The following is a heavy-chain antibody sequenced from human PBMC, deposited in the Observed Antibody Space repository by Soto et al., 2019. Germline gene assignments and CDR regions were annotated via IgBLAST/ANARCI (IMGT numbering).Heavy chain of an antibody. CDR2: INPSGGST. J-gene: IGHJ6*03. V-gene: IGHV1-46*01. Sequence: ASVKVSCKASGYTFTSYYMHWVRQAPGQGLEWMGIINPSGGSTKYAQKFQGRVTMTRDTSIRTVYMELSSLRSDDTAVYYCARGSGGATATLDYYYFYMDVWGKGTTVTVSS. D-gene: IGHD5-12*01. CDR1: GYTFTSYY. CDR3: ARGSGGATATLDYYYFYMDV.